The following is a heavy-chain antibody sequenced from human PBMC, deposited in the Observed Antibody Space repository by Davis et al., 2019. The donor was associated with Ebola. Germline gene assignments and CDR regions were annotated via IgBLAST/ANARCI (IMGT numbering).Heavy chain of an antibody. CDR2: INPNGANT. D-gene: IGHD5-24*01. CDR3: ARGRDGYLDALDI. Sequence: AASVKVSCKASGYTFTSYGITWVRQATGRGLEWMGRINPNGANTDYAQNFQGRVTMTRDTSINTAYMELRSLRTEDTAVYYCARGRDGYLDALDIWGQGTKVTVSS. V-gene: IGHV1-8*02. J-gene: IGHJ3*02. CDR1: GYTFTSYG.